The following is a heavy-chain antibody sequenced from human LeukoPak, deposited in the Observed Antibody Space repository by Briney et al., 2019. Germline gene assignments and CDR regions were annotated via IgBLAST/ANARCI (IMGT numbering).Heavy chain of an antibody. V-gene: IGHV3-7*03. Sequence: GGSLRLSCAASGFIFSTYWMTWVRQAPGKGLEWVASLNQDGSEKYYVDSVKGRFTISRDNAQKSLYLEMKSLSAKDTAVYCCARAVTSTEGYWGQGTLVTVSS. CDR1: GFIFSTYW. CDR3: ARAVTSTEGY. J-gene: IGHJ4*02. CDR2: LNQDGSEK.